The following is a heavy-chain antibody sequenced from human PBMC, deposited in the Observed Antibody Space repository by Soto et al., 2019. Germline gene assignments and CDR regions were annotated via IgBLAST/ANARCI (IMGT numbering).Heavy chain of an antibody. D-gene: IGHD6-6*01. V-gene: IGHV1-18*04. Sequence: GASVKVSCKASGYTFTSYGISWVRQAPGQGLEWMGWISAYNGNTNYAQKLQGRVTMTTDTSTSTAYMELRSLRSDDTAVYYCARVLKQLVYNWFDPWGQGTLVTVSS. J-gene: IGHJ5*02. CDR1: GYTFTSYG. CDR3: ARVLKQLVYNWFDP. CDR2: ISAYNGNT.